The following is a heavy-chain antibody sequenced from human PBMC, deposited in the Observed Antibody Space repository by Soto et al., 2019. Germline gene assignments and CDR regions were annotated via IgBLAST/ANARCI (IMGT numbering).Heavy chain of an antibody. CDR1: GFTFSSYA. Sequence: GGSLRLSCAASGFTFSSYAMRWVRQAPGKGLEWVSGISGSGGSTYYADSVKGRFTISRDDAKNTLYLQMNSLRAEDTAVYYCAKDGPSGLYTVFDYWGQGTLVTVSS. D-gene: IGHD6-19*01. V-gene: IGHV3-23*01. J-gene: IGHJ4*02. CDR2: ISGSGGST. CDR3: AKDGPSGLYTVFDY.